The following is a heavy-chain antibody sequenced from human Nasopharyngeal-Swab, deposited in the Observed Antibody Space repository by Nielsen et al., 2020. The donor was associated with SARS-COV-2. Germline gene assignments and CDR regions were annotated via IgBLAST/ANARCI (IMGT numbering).Heavy chain of an antibody. CDR3: AAGGWDAPRNLDY. Sequence: ASVKVSCKVSGYTLTELSMHWVRQAPGEGLEWMGGFDPEDGETIYAQKFQGRVTMTEDTSTDTAYMELSSLRSEDTAVYYCAAGGWDAPRNLDYWGQGTLVTVSS. CDR1: GYTLTELS. D-gene: IGHD1-26*01. V-gene: IGHV1-24*01. CDR2: FDPEDGET. J-gene: IGHJ4*02.